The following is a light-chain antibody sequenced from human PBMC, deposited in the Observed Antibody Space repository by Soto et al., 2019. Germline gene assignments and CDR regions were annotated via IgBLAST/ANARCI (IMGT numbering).Light chain of an antibody. CDR2: DVS. V-gene: IGLV2-18*02. Sequence: QSVLTQPPSLSGSPGQSVAISCTGNSSDVGSYNRVSWYQQPPGTAPKLMIFDVSNRPSGVPDRFSGSKSGNTASLTISGLQAEDEADYYCSSYTISSTYVFGTGTKVTVL. CDR3: SSYTISSTYV. J-gene: IGLJ1*01. CDR1: SSDVGSYNR.